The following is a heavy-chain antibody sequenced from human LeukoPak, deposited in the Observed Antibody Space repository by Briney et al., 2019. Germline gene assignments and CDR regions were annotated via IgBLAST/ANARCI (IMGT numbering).Heavy chain of an antibody. CDR2: FDPEDGET. V-gene: IGHV1-24*01. D-gene: IGHD1-26*01. Sequence: EASVKVSCKASGYTFTSYDINWVRQAPGKGLEWMGGFDPEDGETIYAQKFQGRVTMTEDTSTDTAYMELSSLRSEDTAVYYCATGGGSGPLRVWFDPWGQGTLVTVSS. J-gene: IGHJ5*02. CDR1: GYTFTSYD. CDR3: ATGGGSGPLRVWFDP.